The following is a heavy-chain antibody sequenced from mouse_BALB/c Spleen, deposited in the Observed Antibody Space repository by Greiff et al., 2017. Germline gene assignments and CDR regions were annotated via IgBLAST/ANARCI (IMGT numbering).Heavy chain of an antibody. D-gene: IGHD2-4*01. CDR1: GFNIKDTY. J-gene: IGHJ3*01. Sequence: VQLKESGAELVKPGASVKLSCTASGFNIKDTYMHWVKQRPEQGLEWIGRIDPANGNTKYDPKFQGKATITADTSSNTAYLQLSSLTSEDTAVYYCASYYDYDEWFAYWGQGTLVTVSA. V-gene: IGHV14-3*02. CDR2: IDPANGNT. CDR3: ASYYDYDEWFAY.